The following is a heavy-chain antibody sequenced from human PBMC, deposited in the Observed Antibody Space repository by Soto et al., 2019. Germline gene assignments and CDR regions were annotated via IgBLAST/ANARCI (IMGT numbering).Heavy chain of an antibody. CDR2: IYYSGST. CDR1: GGSISSYY. Sequence: PSETLSLTCTVSGGSISSYYWSWIRQPPGKGLEWIGYIYYSGSTNYNPSLKSRVTISVDTSKNQFSLKLRSVTAADTAVYYCARVEGGSFPEHFDYWGQGTLVTVSS. V-gene: IGHV4-59*01. J-gene: IGHJ4*02. CDR3: ARVEGGSFPEHFDY. D-gene: IGHD1-26*01.